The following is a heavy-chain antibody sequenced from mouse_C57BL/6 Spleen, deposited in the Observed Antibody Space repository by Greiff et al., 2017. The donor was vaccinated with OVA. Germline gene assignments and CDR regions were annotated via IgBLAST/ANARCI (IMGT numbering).Heavy chain of an antibody. Sequence: QVQLQQSGPELVKPGASVKISCKASGYAFSSSWMNWVKQRPGKGLEWIGRIYPGDGDTNYNGKFKGKATLTADKSSSTAYMQLSSLTSEDSAVYFCARKGGYAMDYWGQGTSGTVSS. CDR3: ARKGGYAMDY. CDR1: GYAFSSSW. CDR2: IYPGDGDT. V-gene: IGHV1-82*01. J-gene: IGHJ4*01.